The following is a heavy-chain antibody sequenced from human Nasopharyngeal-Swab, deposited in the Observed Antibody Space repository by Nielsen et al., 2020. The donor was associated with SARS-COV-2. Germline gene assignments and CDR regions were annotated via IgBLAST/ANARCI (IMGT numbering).Heavy chain of an antibody. CDR2: ISYDGSNK. J-gene: IGHJ4*02. V-gene: IGHV3-30*04. D-gene: IGHD3-3*01. Sequence: GGSLRLSCAASGFTFSSYAMHWVRQAPGKGLEWVAVISYDGSNKYYADSVKGRFTISRDNSKNTLYLQMNSLRAEDTAVYYCAREGRYDFWSAFDYWGQGTLVTVSS. CDR3: AREGRYDFWSAFDY. CDR1: GFTFSSYA.